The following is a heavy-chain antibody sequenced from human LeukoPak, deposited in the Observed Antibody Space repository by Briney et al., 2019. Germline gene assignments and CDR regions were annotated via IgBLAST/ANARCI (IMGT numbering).Heavy chain of an antibody. D-gene: IGHD5-24*01. V-gene: IGHV1-69*04. J-gene: IGHJ2*01. Sequence: SVKVSCKASGGTFSSYAISWVRQAPGQGLEWKGRIIPILGIANYAQKFQGRVTITADKSTSTAYMELSSLRSEDTAVYYCARDYGMATIISSRYFDLWGRGTLVTVSS. CDR3: ARDYGMATIISSRYFDL. CDR1: GGTFSSYA. CDR2: IIPILGIA.